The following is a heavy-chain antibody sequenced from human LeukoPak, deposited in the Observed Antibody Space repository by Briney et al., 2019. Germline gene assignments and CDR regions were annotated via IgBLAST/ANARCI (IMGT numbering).Heavy chain of an antibody. CDR1: GGSFSGYY. D-gene: IGHD6-13*01. V-gene: IGHV4-34*01. CDR2: INHSGST. Sequence: PSETLSLTCAVYGGSFSGYYWSWIRQPPGKGLEWIGEINHSGSTNYNPSLKSRVTISVDTSKNQFSLKLSSVTAADTAVYYCAREGRRIAAAGFFDYWGQGTLVTVSS. J-gene: IGHJ4*02. CDR3: AREGRRIAAAGFFDY.